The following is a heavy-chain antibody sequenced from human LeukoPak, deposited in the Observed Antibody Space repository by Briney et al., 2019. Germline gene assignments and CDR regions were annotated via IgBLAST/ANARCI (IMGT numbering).Heavy chain of an antibody. CDR2: ISSNGGST. Sequence: PGGSLRLSCAASGFTFSSYAMHWVRQAPGKGLEYVSAISSNGGSTYYANSVKGRFTISRDNSKNTLYLQMGSLRAEDMAVYYCARMQQWLVDGGGYYYDSSGFVTGPLDYWGQGTLVTVSS. J-gene: IGHJ4*02. CDR1: GFTFSSYA. V-gene: IGHV3-64*01. CDR3: ARMQQWLVDGGGYYYDSSGFVTGPLDY. D-gene: IGHD3-22*01.